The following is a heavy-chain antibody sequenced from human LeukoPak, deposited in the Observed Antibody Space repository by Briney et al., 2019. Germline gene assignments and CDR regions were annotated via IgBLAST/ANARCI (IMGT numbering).Heavy chain of an antibody. V-gene: IGHV3-21*01. CDR2: ISSSSSYI. CDR3: ARALMTFEGELQRHTSPFDY. D-gene: IGHD3-16*01. Sequence: GGSLRLSCAASGFTFSSYSMNWVRQAPGKGLEWVSSISSSSSYIYYADSVKGRFTISRDNAKNSLYLQMNSLRAEDTAVYYCARALMTFEGELQRHTSPFDYWGQGTLVTVSS. J-gene: IGHJ4*02. CDR1: GFTFSSYS.